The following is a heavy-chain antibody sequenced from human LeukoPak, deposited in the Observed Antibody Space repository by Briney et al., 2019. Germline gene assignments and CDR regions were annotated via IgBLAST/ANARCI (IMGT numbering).Heavy chain of an antibody. CDR2: IYYSGST. Sequence: SETLSLTCTVSGGSISSSSYYWGWIRQPPGKGLEWIGSIYYSGSTYYNPSLKSRVTISVDTSKNQFSPKLSSVTAADTAVYYCARDAPQQLVPPFDYWGQGTLVTVSS. J-gene: IGHJ4*02. D-gene: IGHD6-13*01. V-gene: IGHV4-39*07. CDR3: ARDAPQQLVPPFDY. CDR1: GGSISSSSYY.